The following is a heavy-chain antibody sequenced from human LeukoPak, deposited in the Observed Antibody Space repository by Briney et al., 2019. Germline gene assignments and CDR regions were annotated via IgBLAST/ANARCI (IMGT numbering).Heavy chain of an antibody. J-gene: IGHJ4*02. V-gene: IGHV4-61*02. D-gene: IGHD3-22*01. CDR2: IYTSGST. Sequence: SETLSLTCTVSGGSISSGSYYWSWIRQPAGKGLEWIGRIYTSGSTNYNPSLKSRVTMSVDTSKNQFSLKLSSVTAADTAVYYCARESHYYDSSGYPELDYWGQGTLVTVSS. CDR1: GGSISSGSYY. CDR3: ARESHYYDSSGYPELDY.